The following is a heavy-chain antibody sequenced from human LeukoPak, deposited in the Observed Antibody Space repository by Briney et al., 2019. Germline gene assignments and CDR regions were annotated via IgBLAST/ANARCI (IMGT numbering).Heavy chain of an antibody. CDR1: GGSISSSSYY. Sequence: SETLSLTCTVSGGSISSSSYYWGRIRQPPGKGLEWIGSIYYSGSTYYNPSLKSRVTISVDTSKNQFSLKLGSVTAADTAVYYCARHRPVTGTIDYYMDVWGKGTTVTVSS. V-gene: IGHV4-39*01. D-gene: IGHD1-7*01. CDR2: IYYSGST. J-gene: IGHJ6*03. CDR3: ARHRPVTGTIDYYMDV.